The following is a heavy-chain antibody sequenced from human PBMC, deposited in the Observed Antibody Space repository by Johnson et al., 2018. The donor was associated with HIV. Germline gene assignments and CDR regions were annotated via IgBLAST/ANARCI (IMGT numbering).Heavy chain of an antibody. CDR3: GRGSMVRGAYDGFDI. J-gene: IGHJ3*02. V-gene: IGHV3-20*04. CDR1: GFIFDDYD. D-gene: IGHD3-10*01. CDR2: ISWNGGST. Sequence: VQLVESGGGVVRPGGSLRLSCAASGFIFDDYDMSWVRQAPGKGLEWVAGISWNGGSTGYAHSVEGRFTISRDNAKNSLYLQMNSLRAEDTALYYCGRGSMVRGAYDGFDIWGQGTLVTVSS.